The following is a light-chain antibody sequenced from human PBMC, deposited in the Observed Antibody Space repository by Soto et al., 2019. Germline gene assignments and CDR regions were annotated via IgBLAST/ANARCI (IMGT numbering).Light chain of an antibody. V-gene: IGLV2-14*01. J-gene: IGLJ1*01. CDR2: DVS. Sequence: QSALTQPASVSGSPGQSITISCTGTSSDVGDYNYVSWYQQHPGKAPKLMIYDVSNRPSGVSNRFSGSKSGNPASLTISGLQAEDGADYYCSSYTSSSTLVVFGTGTKLTVL. CDR3: SSYTSSSTLVV. CDR1: SSDVGDYNY.